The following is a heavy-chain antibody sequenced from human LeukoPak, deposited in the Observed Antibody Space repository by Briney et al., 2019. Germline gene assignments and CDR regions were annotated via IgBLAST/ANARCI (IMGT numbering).Heavy chain of an antibody. CDR3: TRVGVGGY. D-gene: IGHD3-16*01. CDR1: GFTFTTFW. V-gene: IGHV3-7*01. Sequence: GGSLRLSCAASGFTFTTFWMTWVRQAPGKGLEWVANISPDGRDKYYVDSVKGRFTISRDNAKDSLFLQMNSLRAEDTAMYFCTRVGVGGYWGQGTLVTVSS. CDR2: ISPDGRDK. J-gene: IGHJ4*02.